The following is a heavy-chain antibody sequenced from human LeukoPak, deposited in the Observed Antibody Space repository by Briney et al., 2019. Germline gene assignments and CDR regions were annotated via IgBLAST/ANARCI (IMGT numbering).Heavy chain of an antibody. CDR3: ARDSSSTSWAGFDP. CDR1: GYTFTGYY. V-gene: IGHV1-2*02. D-gene: IGHD2-2*01. J-gene: IGHJ5*02. Sequence: GASVKVSCKASGYTFTGYYMHWVRQAPGQGLEWMGWINPNSGGTNYAQKFQGRVTMTRDTSISTAYMELSRLRSDDTAVYYCARDSSSTSWAGFDPWGQGTLVTVSS. CDR2: INPNSGGT.